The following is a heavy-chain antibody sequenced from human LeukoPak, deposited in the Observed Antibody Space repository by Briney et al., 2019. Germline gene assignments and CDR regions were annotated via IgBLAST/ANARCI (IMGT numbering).Heavy chain of an antibody. V-gene: IGHV3-11*04. D-gene: IGHD2-8*01. CDR3: ARDDCTNGVCYDY. CDR1: GFTFSAYN. CDR2: ISSSGSTI. Sequence: GGSLKPSCAASGFTFSAYNMSWIRQAPGKGLEWVSYISSSGSTIYYADSVKGRFTISRDNAKNSLSLQMNSLRAEDTAVYYCARDDCTNGVCYDYWGQGTLVTVSS. J-gene: IGHJ4*02.